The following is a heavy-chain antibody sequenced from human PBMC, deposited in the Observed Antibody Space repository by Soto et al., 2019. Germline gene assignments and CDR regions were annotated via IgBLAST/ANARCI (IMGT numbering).Heavy chain of an antibody. J-gene: IGHJ3*02. V-gene: IGHV4-34*01. D-gene: IGHD1-1*01. Sequence: QVQLQQWGAGLLKPSETLSLTCAVFGGSVNSGNYYWSWIRQRPGKGLEWIGEMSHSGGTHFNPAPKSRVTISVDTSKNQFSLKMSSVTAADTALYYCARVERGTATTVVDAFDIWGPGTMVTVSS. CDR3: ARVERGTATTVVDAFDI. CDR2: MSHSGGT. CDR1: GGSVNSGNYY.